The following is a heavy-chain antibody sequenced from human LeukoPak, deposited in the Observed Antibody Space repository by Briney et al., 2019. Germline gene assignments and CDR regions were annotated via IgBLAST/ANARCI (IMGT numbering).Heavy chain of an antibody. CDR2: ISGSGGST. V-gene: IGHV3-23*01. CDR1: GFTFSSYA. CDR3: AREPYSSSWYPPYYFDY. Sequence: GGSLRLSCAASGFTFSSYAMSWVRQAPGKGLEWVSAISGSGGSTYYADSVKGRFTISRDNSKNTLYLQMNSLTAADTAVYYCAREPYSSSWYPPYYFDYWGQGTLVTVSS. J-gene: IGHJ4*02. D-gene: IGHD6-13*01.